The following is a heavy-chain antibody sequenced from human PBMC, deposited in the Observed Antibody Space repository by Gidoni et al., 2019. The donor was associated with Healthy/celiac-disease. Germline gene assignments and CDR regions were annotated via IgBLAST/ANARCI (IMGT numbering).Heavy chain of an antibody. Sequence: QVQLVESGGGVVQPGRSLRLSCAASGFTVSSYVMHWVRQAPGKGLEWVAVISYDGSNKYYADSVKGRFTISRDNSKNTLYLQMNSLRAEDTAVYYCAKVGHSSSGYGDYFDYWGQGTLVTVSS. V-gene: IGHV3-30*18. D-gene: IGHD6-13*01. CDR2: ISYDGSNK. CDR1: GFTVSSYV. CDR3: AKVGHSSSGYGDYFDY. J-gene: IGHJ4*02.